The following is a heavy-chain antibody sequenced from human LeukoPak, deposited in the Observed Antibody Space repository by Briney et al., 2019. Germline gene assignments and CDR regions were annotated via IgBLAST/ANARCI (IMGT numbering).Heavy chain of an antibody. CDR3: AKYVSTGWFDP. Sequence: SETLSLTCAVYGGSFSGYYWSWIRQPPGKGLEWIGEINHSGSTNYNPSLKSRVTISVDTSKNQFSLKLSSVTAADSAVYHCAKYVSTGWFDPWGQGTLVTVSS. D-gene: IGHD5/OR15-5a*01. CDR2: INHSGST. CDR1: GGSFSGYY. J-gene: IGHJ5*02. V-gene: IGHV4-34*01.